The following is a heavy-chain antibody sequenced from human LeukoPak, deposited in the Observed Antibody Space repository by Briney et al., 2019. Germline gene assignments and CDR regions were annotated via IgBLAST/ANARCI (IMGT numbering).Heavy chain of an antibody. CDR1: GGSITGYY. J-gene: IGHJ4*02. V-gene: IGHV4-34*01. Sequence: KPSETLSLTCAVYGGSITGYYWSWIRQTPGRGLEWVGEIHYTGATSYNPSLKCRATISTDTSKNQFSLRLSSVTAADTAVYYCARGNILTGYCFNFWGQGALVTVSS. CDR3: ARGNILTGYCFNF. D-gene: IGHD3-9*01. CDR2: IHYTGAT.